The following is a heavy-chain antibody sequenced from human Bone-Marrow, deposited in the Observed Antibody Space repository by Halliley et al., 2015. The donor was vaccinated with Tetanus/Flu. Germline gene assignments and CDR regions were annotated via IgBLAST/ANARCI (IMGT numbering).Heavy chain of an antibody. J-gene: IGHJ4*02. Sequence: SLRLSCAASGFTFSNNYMSWVPQAPGMGLEWVSLIYSGGGSFYTHSVEGRFTISRDDYKNTVYLQMNNVRAEDTAIYYCATEGQRSRTLDYWGQGTLVIVSS. CDR1: GFTFSNNY. CDR3: ATEGQRSRTLDY. D-gene: IGHD2-2*01. V-gene: IGHV3-53*01. CDR2: IYSGGGS.